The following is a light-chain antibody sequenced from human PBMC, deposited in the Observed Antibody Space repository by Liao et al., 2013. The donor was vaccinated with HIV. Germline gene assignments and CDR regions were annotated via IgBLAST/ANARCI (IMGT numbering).Light chain of an antibody. V-gene: IGLV3-21*01. CDR2: YDS. CDR3: QAWDDTVV. J-gene: IGLJ2*01. Sequence: SYELTQPPSVSVAPGKTARITCGGNNIGSKSVHWYQQQPGQAPVLVIYYDSDRPSGIPERFSGSNSGDTATLTISETQADDEADYYCQAWDDTVVFGGGTKLTV. CDR1: NIGSKS.